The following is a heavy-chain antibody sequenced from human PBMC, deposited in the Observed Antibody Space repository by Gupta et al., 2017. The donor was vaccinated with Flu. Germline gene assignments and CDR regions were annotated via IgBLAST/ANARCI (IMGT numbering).Heavy chain of an antibody. CDR3: ARHAQYCTGTTCYAVYYFGMDV. V-gene: IGHV4-39*01. CDR2: VYYDETT. Sequence: EWIGTVYYDETTFHNPSLKSRVTISVDTSENQFSLNLSSVTAADTAVYYCARHAQYCTGTTCYAVYYFGMDVWGQGATVTVSS. D-gene: IGHD2-2*01. J-gene: IGHJ6*02.